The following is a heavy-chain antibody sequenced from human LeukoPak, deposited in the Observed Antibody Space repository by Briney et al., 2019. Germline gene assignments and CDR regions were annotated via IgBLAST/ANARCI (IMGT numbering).Heavy chain of an antibody. Sequence: SETLSLTCTVSGASISSHYWSWIRQPPGKGLEWIGYIHNSGNTNYNPSLKSRLTMSVDTSKNQFSLRLSSVTAADTAVYYCARDLCSGGSCYPGWFDPWGQGTLVTVSS. J-gene: IGHJ5*02. CDR3: ARDLCSGGSCYPGWFDP. CDR2: IHNSGNT. D-gene: IGHD2-15*01. CDR1: GASISSHY. V-gene: IGHV4-59*11.